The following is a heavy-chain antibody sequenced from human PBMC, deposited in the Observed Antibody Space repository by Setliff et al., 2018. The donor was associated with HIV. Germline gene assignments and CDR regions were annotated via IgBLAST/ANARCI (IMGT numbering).Heavy chain of an antibody. J-gene: IGHJ6*03. D-gene: IGHD2-15*01. Sequence: GASVKVSCKASGFSFDDYYIHWVRQAPGQGLEWMGCVIPNSGKTYYAQEFQGRVTMTSDTSINTAYMEVSWLTSDDTAIYYCARDLAYCSGGSCYRPFIYYFYYMDVWAKGPRSPSP. CDR1: GFSFDDYY. CDR2: VIPNSGKT. CDR3: ARDLAYCSGGSCYRPFIYYFYYMDV. V-gene: IGHV1-2*02.